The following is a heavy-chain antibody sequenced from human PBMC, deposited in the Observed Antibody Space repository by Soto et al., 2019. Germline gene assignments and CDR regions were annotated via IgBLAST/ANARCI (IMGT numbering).Heavy chain of an antibody. CDR1: GYTFTSYG. CDR2: ISAYNGNT. V-gene: IGHV1-18*01. CDR3: ARVHRDQNYDVLTGHYTTSYYYFDS. D-gene: IGHD3-9*01. Sequence: ASVKVSCKASGYTFTSYGISWVRQAPGQGLEWMGWISAYNGNTNYAQEFQDRVMITADESTSAAYMELGSLRSDDTAVYYCARVHRDQNYDVLTGHYTTSYYYFDSWGQGTPVTVSS. J-gene: IGHJ4*02.